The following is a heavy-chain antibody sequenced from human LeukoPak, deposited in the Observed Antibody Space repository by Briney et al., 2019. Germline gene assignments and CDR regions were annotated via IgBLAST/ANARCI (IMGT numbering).Heavy chain of an antibody. V-gene: IGHV1-2*02. Sequence: ASVKVSCKASGYTFTGYYMHWVRQAPGQGLEWTGWINPNSGGTNYAQKFQGRVTMTRDTSISTAYMELSRLRSDDTAVYYCARDLTYSGYDEYYFDYWGQGTLVTVSS. D-gene: IGHD5-12*01. CDR3: ARDLTYSGYDEYYFDY. CDR1: GYTFTGYY. J-gene: IGHJ4*02. CDR2: INPNSGGT.